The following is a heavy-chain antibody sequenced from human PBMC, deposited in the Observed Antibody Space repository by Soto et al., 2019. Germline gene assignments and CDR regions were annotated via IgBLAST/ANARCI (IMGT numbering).Heavy chain of an antibody. V-gene: IGHV3-30*18. CDR2: ISYDRRDE. J-gene: IGHJ6*02. Sequence: GGSLRLSCAASGFNFNSYAMHWVRQAPGKGLEWVAVISYDRRDEYYGDSVKGRFTISRDNSKNTLYLQMNSLRPDDTAVYYCAKVPSDRGYYYYGMDAWGQGTTVTVSS. CDR1: GFNFNSYA. D-gene: IGHD3-10*01. CDR3: AKVPSDRGYYYYGMDA.